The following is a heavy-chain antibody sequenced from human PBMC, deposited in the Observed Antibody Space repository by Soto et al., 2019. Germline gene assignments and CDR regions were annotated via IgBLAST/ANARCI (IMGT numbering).Heavy chain of an antibody. CDR1: GGSISSSNW. Sequence: QVQLQESGPGLVKPSGTLSLTCAVSGGSISSSNWWSWVRQPQGKGLEWIGEIYHSGSTNYNPSLKSRATISVDKSKNQVSLKLSSVTAADTAVYYFARVLGNDAFDIWGQGTMVTVSS. CDR2: IYHSGST. J-gene: IGHJ3*02. D-gene: IGHD3-3*02. V-gene: IGHV4-4*02. CDR3: ARVLGNDAFDI.